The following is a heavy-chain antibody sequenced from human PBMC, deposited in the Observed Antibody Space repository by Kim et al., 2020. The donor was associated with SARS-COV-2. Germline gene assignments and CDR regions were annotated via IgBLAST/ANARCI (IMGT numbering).Heavy chain of an antibody. J-gene: IGHJ3*02. CDR2: INTNTGSP. D-gene: IGHD3-22*01. V-gene: IGHV7-4-1*02. CDR3: ARERVSSGYYPDDAFDI. CDR1: GYTFTSYA. Sequence: ASVKVSCKASGYTFTSYAINWVRQAPGQGLEWMGWINTNTGSPTSAQGFTGRFVFSLDTSVSTAYLQISSLKAEDTAVYYCARERVSSGYYPDDAFDIWGHGAMVTLSS.